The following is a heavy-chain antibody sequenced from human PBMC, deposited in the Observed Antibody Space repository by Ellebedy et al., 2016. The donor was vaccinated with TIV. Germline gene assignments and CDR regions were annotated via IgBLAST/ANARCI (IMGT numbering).Heavy chain of an antibody. Sequence: GGSLRLSCAASGFSLGNYAMHWVRQAPGKGLQYVSGISFNGDRTYYANSVKGRFSISRDNSKNTLYLQMGSLRGEDMAVYYCARDAFRGWNGKNWFDPWGQGTLVTVSS. D-gene: IGHD1-1*01. CDR3: ARDAFRGWNGKNWFDP. CDR2: ISFNGDRT. J-gene: IGHJ5*02. V-gene: IGHV3-64*01. CDR1: GFSLGNYA.